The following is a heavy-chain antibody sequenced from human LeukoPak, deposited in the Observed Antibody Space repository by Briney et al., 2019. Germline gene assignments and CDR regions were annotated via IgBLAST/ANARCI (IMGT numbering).Heavy chain of an antibody. Sequence: PGGSLRLSCAASGFTFSSYVMSWVRQAPGKGLEWVPGISGSGGRTYYADSVKGRFTISRDNSKNTLYLQMNSLRAEDTAVYYCAKCGIVVVTADFDYWGQGTLVTVSS. D-gene: IGHD2-21*02. CDR3: AKCGIVVVTADFDY. CDR2: ISGSGGRT. CDR1: GFTFSSYV. J-gene: IGHJ4*02. V-gene: IGHV3-23*01.